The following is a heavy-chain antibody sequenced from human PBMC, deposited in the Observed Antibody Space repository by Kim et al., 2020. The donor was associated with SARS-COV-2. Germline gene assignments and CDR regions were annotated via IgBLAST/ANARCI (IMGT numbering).Heavy chain of an antibody. Sequence: GESLKISCKGSGYSFTSYWIGWVRQMPGKGLEWMGIIYPGDSDTRYSPSFQGQVTIPADKSISTAYLQWSSLKASDTAMYYYASQGIAAAGTWGMDVWGQGTTVTVSS. V-gene: IGHV5-51*01. CDR2: IYPGDSDT. CDR1: GYSFTSYW. J-gene: IGHJ6*02. D-gene: IGHD6-13*01. CDR3: ASQGIAAAGTWGMDV.